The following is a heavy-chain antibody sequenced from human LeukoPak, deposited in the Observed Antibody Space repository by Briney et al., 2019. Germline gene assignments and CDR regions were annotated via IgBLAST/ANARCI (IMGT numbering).Heavy chain of an antibody. V-gene: IGHV3-48*01. Sequence: GGSLRLSCAASGFTFSSYSMNWVRQAPGKGLEWVSYISSSSSTIYYADSVKGRFTISRDSAKNSLYLQMNTLRAEDTAVYYCARGEGLGTTNGGYYFAYWGQGSLVIVSS. J-gene: IGHJ4*02. D-gene: IGHD1-26*01. CDR3: ARGEGLGTTNGGYYFAY. CDR2: ISSSSSTI. CDR1: GFTFSSYS.